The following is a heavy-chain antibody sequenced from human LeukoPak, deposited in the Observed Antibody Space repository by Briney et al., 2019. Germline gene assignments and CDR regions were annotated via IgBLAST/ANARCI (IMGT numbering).Heavy chain of an antibody. CDR3: ARAEMEWLRPDDY. V-gene: IGHV1-2*02. CDR1: GYTFTGYY. Sequence: ASVKVSCKASGYTFTGYYMHWVRQAPGQGLEWMGWINPNSGGTNYAQKFQGRVTMTRDTSISTAYMELSRLRSDDTAVYYCARAEMEWLRPDDYWGQGTLVTVSS. CDR2: INPNSGGT. J-gene: IGHJ4*02. D-gene: IGHD3-3*01.